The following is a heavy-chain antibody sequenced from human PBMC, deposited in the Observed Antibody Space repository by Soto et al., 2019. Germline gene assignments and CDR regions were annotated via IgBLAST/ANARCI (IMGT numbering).Heavy chain of an antibody. CDR2: ISAYNGKT. Sequence: ASVKVSCKASGYTFTSYGISWVRQAPGQGLEWMGWISAYNGKTNYAQKLQGRVTMTTDTSTSTAYMELRSLRSDDTAVYYCARDLVQLERRGITIDYWGQGTLVTVSS. CDR1: GYTFTSYG. V-gene: IGHV1-18*01. CDR3: ARDLVQLERRGITIDY. J-gene: IGHJ4*02. D-gene: IGHD1-1*01.